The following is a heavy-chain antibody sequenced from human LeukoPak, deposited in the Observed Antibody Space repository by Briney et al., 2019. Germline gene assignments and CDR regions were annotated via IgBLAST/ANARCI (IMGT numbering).Heavy chain of an antibody. Sequence: ASVKVSCKASGYTFASYYMHWVRQAPGQGLEWMGIINPSGGSTSYAQKFQGRVTMTRDTSTSTVYMELSSLRSEDTAVYYCARDREGLNWFDPWGQGTLVTVSS. CDR1: GYTFASYY. CDR3: ARDREGLNWFDP. V-gene: IGHV1-46*01. J-gene: IGHJ5*02. CDR2: INPSGGST.